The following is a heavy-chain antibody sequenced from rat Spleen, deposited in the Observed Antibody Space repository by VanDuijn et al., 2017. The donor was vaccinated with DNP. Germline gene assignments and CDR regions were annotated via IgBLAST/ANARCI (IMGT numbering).Heavy chain of an antibody. J-gene: IGHJ1*01. CDR1: GFSLTTYH. Sequence: QVQLKESGPGLVQPSQTLSLTCTVSGFSLTTYHVHWVRQPPGKGLEWMGRIQSGGSTDYNSALKSRLSISRDTSKSQVFLKRNSVQTEDTAMYFWARAVPYWYFDFWGPGTMVTVSS. CDR2: IQSGGST. V-gene: IGHV2-27*01. CDR3: ARAVPYWYFDF.